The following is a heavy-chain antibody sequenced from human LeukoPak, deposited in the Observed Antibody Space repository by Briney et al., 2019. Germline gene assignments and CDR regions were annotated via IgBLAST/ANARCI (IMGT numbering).Heavy chain of an antibody. CDR3: AKDRRIQLWLGFDY. Sequence: PGGSLRLSCAASGFTFSDYYMSWIRQAPGKGLEWVSAISGSGGSTYYADSVKGRFTISRDNSKNTLYLQMNSLRAEDTAVYYCAKDRRIQLWLGFDYWGQGTLVTVSS. CDR2: ISGSGGST. J-gene: IGHJ4*02. V-gene: IGHV3-23*01. CDR1: GFTFSDYY. D-gene: IGHD5-18*01.